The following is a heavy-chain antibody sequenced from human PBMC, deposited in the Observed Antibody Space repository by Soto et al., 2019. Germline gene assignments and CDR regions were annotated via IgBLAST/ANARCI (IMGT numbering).Heavy chain of an antibody. V-gene: IGHV4-31*03. CDR3: ARVSCGSNSCFRIDS. CDR2: IYYSGST. D-gene: IGHD2-2*01. Sequence: QVQLQESGPGLVKPSQTLSLTCTVSGGSVSSGGFYWSLIRQPPGKGLEWIGYIYYSGSTYYNPSLKSRVSISKDTTKNQVSLTLSSVNAADTAEYYCARVSCGSNSCFRIDSWGQGTLVTVSS. J-gene: IGHJ4*02. CDR1: GGSVSSGGFY.